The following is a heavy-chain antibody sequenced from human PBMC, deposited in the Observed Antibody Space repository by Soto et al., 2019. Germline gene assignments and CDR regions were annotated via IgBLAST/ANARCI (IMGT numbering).Heavy chain of an antibody. D-gene: IGHD6-13*01. CDR3: AKATYTSSWYPDY. V-gene: IGHV3-23*01. J-gene: IGHJ4*02. CDR2: IRGSDGST. CDR1: GFTLSSYA. Sequence: GGSLRLSCASSGFTLSSYAMSWVRQAPGKGLEWVSAIRGSDGSTYYADSVKGRFTIPRDNSKNTLYLQMNSLTAEDTAVYYCAKATYTSSWYPDYWGQGTLVTVS.